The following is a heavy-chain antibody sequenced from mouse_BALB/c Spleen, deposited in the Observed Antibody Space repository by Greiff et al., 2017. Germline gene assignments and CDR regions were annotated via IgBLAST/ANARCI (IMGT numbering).Heavy chain of an antibody. V-gene: IGHV5-17*02. CDR2: ISSGSSTI. D-gene: IGHD2-4*01. CDR1: GFTFSSFG. Sequence: EVMLVESGGGLVQPGGSRKLSCAASGFTFSSFGMHWVRQAPEKGLEWVAYISSGSSTIYYADTVKGRFTISRDNPKNTLFLQMTSLRSEDTAMYYCARGEDDYDGGFAYWGQGTLVTVSA. J-gene: IGHJ3*01. CDR3: ARGEDDYDGGFAY.